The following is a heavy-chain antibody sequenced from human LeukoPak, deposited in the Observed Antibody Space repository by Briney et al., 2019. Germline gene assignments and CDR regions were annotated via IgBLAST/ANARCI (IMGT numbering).Heavy chain of an antibody. CDR2: ISSSSSYI. CDR3: ARVLHEWIPDY. D-gene: IGHD5-18*01. CDR1: GFTFSSYS. V-gene: IGHV3-21*06. Sequence: GGTLRLSCAASGFTFSSYSMNWVRQAPGKGLEWVSSISSSSSYIYYADSVKGRFTISRDNAKNSLYLQMNSLRAEDTAVYYCARVLHEWIPDYWGQGTLVTVSS. J-gene: IGHJ4*02.